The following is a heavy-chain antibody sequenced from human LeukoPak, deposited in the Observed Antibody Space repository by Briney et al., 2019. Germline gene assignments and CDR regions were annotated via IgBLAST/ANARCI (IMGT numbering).Heavy chain of an antibody. CDR3: ARDNAPSADCSSTGCHIEY. CDR2: ISYDGSNK. Sequence: PGGSLRLSCAASGFTFSSYAMHWVRQAPGKGLEWVAVISYDGSNKYYADSVKGRFTISRDNSKNTLYLQMNSLRAEDTAVYYCARDNAPSADCSSTGCHIEYWGQGTLVTVSS. CDR1: GFTFSSYA. D-gene: IGHD2-2*02. V-gene: IGHV3-30-3*01. J-gene: IGHJ4*02.